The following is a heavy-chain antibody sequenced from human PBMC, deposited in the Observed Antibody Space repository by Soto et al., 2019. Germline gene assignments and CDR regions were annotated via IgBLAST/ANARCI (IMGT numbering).Heavy chain of an antibody. V-gene: IGHV3-64*01. D-gene: IGHD3-3*01. CDR3: ARVSFVVLRFLDT. J-gene: IGHJ3*02. CDR1: GFTCSSYA. Sequence: EVQLVESGGGLIQPGGSLRLSCAASGFTCSSYAMKWVRQAPGKGLEYVSAISSDGGSTYYANSVKGRFTISRDNSKNTLYLQMGSLRADDMAVYYCARVSFVVLRFLDTWGQGTLVTVSS. CDR2: ISSDGGST.